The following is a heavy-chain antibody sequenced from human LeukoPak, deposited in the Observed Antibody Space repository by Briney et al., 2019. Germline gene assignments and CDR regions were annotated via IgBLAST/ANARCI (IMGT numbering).Heavy chain of an antibody. V-gene: IGHV1-18*01. J-gene: IGHJ6*02. Sequence: ASVKVSCKASGYTFTSYGISWVRQAPGQGLDWMGWISAYSGNTNYAQKFQGRVTITADKSTSTAYMELSSLRSEDTAVYYCARDWAYCGGDCYSRYYYGMDVWGQGTTVTVSS. CDR3: ARDWAYCGGDCYSRYYYGMDV. CDR1: GYTFTSYG. D-gene: IGHD2-21*02. CDR2: ISAYSGNT.